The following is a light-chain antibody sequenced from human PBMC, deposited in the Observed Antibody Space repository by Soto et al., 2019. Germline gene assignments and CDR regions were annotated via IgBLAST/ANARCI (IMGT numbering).Light chain of an antibody. J-gene: IGKJ1*01. Sequence: IVLTQSPGTLSLSPGERATLSCRASQSVSSSYLAWYQQKPGQAPRFLIFDASKRATGIPARFSGSGSETEFTLTISGLQSEDSGVYYCLQHYSWPWTFGQGTKVDIK. CDR2: DAS. CDR1: QSVSSSY. CDR3: LQHYSWPWT. V-gene: IGKV3-20*01.